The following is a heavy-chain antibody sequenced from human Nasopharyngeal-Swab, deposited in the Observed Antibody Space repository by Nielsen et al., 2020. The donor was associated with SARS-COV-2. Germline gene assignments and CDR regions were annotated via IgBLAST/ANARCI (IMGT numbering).Heavy chain of an antibody. V-gene: IGHV1-69*13. Sequence: SVKVSCKASGGTFSSYAISWVRQAPGQGLEWMGGIIPIFGTANYAQKFQGRVTITADESTSTAYMELSSLRSGDTAVYYCARRTYSSSSGDYYYGMDVWGQGTTVTVSS. J-gene: IGHJ6*02. CDR1: GGTFSSYA. CDR2: IIPIFGTA. CDR3: ARRTYSSSSGDYYYGMDV. D-gene: IGHD6-6*01.